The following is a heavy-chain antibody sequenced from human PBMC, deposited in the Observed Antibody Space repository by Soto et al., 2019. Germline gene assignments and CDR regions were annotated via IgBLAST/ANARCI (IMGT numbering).Heavy chain of an antibody. CDR3: ARTDTYDGYYYYGMDV. Sequence: SETLSLAGTVSGGSISSYYWSWIRQPAGKGLEWIGRIYTSGSTNYNPSLKIRVTMSVDTSKNQFSLKLSSVTAADTAVYYCARTDTYDGYYYYGMDVWGQGTTVTVSS. D-gene: IGHD3-3*01. J-gene: IGHJ6*02. CDR1: GGSISSYY. V-gene: IGHV4-4*07. CDR2: IYTSGST.